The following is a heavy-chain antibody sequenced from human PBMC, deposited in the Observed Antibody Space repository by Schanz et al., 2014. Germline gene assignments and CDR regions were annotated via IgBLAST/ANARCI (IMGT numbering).Heavy chain of an antibody. J-gene: IGHJ4*02. Sequence: QVQLVQSGPEVKKPGSSVKVSCQAFGDTFSKYNIMWVRQVPGQGLEWLGRIIPSLGLAKYEQKFQGRVTITADRSTSTAYMELSGLRSEDTAVYYCARDRLECGAECYSVEVFEIWGQGTLVIVSS. CDR1: GDTFSKYN. V-gene: IGHV1-69*08. CDR3: ARDRLECGAECYSVEVFEI. D-gene: IGHD2-21*01. CDR2: IIPSLGLA.